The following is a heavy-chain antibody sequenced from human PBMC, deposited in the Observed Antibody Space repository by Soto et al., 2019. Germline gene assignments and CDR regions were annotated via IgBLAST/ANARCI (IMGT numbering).Heavy chain of an antibody. CDR1: GGSISSYY. V-gene: IGHV4-39*01. CDR3: ARRWGSSFDY. D-gene: IGHD7-27*01. CDR2: IYYSGST. Sequence: QLQLQESGPGLVKPSETLSLTCTVSGGSISSYYWGWIRRPPGKGLEWIGSIYYSGSTYYNPSLKGRVTISVDTSKSQFSLKLSSVTAADTAVYYCARRWGSSFDYWGQGTLVTVSS. J-gene: IGHJ4*02.